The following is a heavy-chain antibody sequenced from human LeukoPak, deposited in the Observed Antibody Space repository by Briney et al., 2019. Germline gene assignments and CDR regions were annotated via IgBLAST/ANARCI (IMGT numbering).Heavy chain of an antibody. V-gene: IGHV1-69*05. CDR1: GGTFSSYA. J-gene: IGHJ5*02. Sequence: ASVKVSCKASGGTFSSYAISWVRQAPGQGLEWMGGIIPIFGTANYVQKFQGRVTITTDESTSTAYMELSSLRSEDTAVYYCARDLRSRARRGAFDPWGQGTLVSVSS. D-gene: IGHD3-10*01. CDR2: IIPIFGTA. CDR3: ARDLRSRARRGAFDP.